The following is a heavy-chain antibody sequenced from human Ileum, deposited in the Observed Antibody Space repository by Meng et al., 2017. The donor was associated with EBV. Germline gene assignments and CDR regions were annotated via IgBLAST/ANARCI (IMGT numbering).Heavy chain of an antibody. CDR1: GYTFRSHA. CDR3: AREVGQGWYYFDY. Sequence: VQLVQSGSVLRKPWASVKVSCKASGYTFRSHAMSWVRQAPGQGLEWMGWINSNTGNSTYAQGFTGRFVFSLDTSVSTAYLHINSLKTEDTAVYYCAREVGQGWYYFDYWGQGTLVTVSS. V-gene: IGHV7-4-1*02. CDR2: INSNTGNS. J-gene: IGHJ4*02. D-gene: IGHD6-19*01.